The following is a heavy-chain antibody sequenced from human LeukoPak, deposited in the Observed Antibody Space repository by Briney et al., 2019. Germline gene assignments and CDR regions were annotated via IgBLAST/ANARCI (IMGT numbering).Heavy chain of an antibody. D-gene: IGHD3-10*01. J-gene: IGHJ4*02. CDR1: GFTFSTYA. Sequence: GGSLRLSCAASGFTFSTYALHWARQAPGKGLEWVATISNDGSNEYYSDSVKGRFSISRDNSKNTLYLQMNSVRAEDAAVYYCARDMALMFDYWGQGTLVTVSS. CDR3: ARDMALMFDY. CDR2: ISNDGSNE. V-gene: IGHV3-30*04.